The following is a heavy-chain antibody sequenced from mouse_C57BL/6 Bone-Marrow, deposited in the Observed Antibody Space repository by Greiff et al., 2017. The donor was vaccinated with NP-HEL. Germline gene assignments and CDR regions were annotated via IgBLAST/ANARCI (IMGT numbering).Heavy chain of an antibody. D-gene: IGHD2-3*01. CDR1: GFNIKDYY. V-gene: IGHV14-1*01. J-gene: IGHJ1*03. CDR2: IDPEDGDT. CDR3: TGGDDGRHGYFDV. Sequence: VQLQQSGAELVRPGASVKLSCTASGFNIKDYYMHWVKQRPEQGLEWIGRIDPEDGDTEYAPKFQGKATMTADTSSNTAYLQLSSLTSEDTAVDYCTGGDDGRHGYFDVWGTGTTVTVSS.